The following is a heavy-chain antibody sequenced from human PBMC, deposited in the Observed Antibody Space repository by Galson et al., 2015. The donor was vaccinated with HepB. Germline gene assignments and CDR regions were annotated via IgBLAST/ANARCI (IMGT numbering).Heavy chain of an antibody. V-gene: IGHV4-39*07. CDR3: ARDESTRDLFASVMVQAHVDY. Sequence: SETLSLTCTVFGGSISDSTYYWGWIRQPPGKGLEWIGTIYYSGSTYYNPSLKSRVTISLDTSKNQFSLSLSSVTAADTAVYYCARDESTRDLFASVMVQAHVDYWGQGTLVTVSS. CDR1: GGSISDSTYY. D-gene: IGHD5-18*01. J-gene: IGHJ4*02. CDR2: IYYSGST.